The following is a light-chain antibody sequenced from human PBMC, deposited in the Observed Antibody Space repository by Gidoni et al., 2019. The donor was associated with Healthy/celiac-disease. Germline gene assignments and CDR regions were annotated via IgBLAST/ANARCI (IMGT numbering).Light chain of an antibody. CDR1: QDISNY. V-gene: IGKV1-33*01. CDR2: VAS. CDR3: QQYDSPPIT. Sequence: DIQLTQSPSSLSASVGDRVTITCQASQDISNYLNWYQQKPGKAPKLLIYVASNLEKGVPSRFSGGGSGTDFTFTISSLQPEDIATYYCQQYDSPPITFXQXTQLEIK. J-gene: IGKJ5*01.